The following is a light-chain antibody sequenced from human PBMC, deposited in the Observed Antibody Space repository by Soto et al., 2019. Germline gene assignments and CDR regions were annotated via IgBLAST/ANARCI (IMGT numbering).Light chain of an antibody. CDR2: LNSGGSH. Sequence: QLVLTQSPSASASLGASVKLTCTLSSGQSSYTIAWHQQQPGKGPRYLMRLNSGGSHSKGDGIPDRFSGSSSGAERYLTISSLQSEDEADYYCQTWGTGSVVFGGGTKLTVL. CDR1: SGQSSYT. CDR3: QTWGTGSVV. V-gene: IGLV4-69*01. J-gene: IGLJ2*01.